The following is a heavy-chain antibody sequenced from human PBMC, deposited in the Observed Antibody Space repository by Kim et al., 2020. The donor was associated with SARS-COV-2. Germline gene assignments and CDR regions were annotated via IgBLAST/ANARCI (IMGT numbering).Heavy chain of an antibody. Sequence: THYAEDVKGRFTTSRDISKSTLYLQMNSLRAEDTAVYYCARDSAYYYFDYWGLGTLVTVSS. D-gene: IGHD5-12*01. J-gene: IGHJ4*02. CDR2: T. CDR3: ARDSAYYYFDY. V-gene: IGHV3-23*03.